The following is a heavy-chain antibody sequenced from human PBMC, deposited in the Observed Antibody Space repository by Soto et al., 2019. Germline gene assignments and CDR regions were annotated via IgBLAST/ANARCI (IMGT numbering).Heavy chain of an antibody. D-gene: IGHD6-19*01. Sequence: QVLLVQSGPEVKKPGASVRVSCKASGYTFTNFGINWVRQAPGQGLQWMGWISAYHGDTNYPQKQQDRFTMTTDTCADTAYMELRSLSSDDRAVYYCARDSGGIAVAAFDYWGQGTLVTVSS. V-gene: IGHV1-18*04. CDR1: GYTFTNFG. CDR3: ARDSGGIAVAAFDY. J-gene: IGHJ4*02. CDR2: ISAYHGDT.